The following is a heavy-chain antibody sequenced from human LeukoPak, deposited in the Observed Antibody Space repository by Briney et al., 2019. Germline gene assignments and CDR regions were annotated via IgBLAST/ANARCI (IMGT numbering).Heavy chain of an antibody. CDR2: ISHDGTR. Sequence: SEALSLTCGVSGGSIDITNYWSWVRQAPGKGLEWIGEISHDGTRNYNPSLRSRVAMSFDRANNYFSLSLTAVTAADTALYYCTRESRPFCPFAFWGQGVMVTVSS. V-gene: IGHV4-4*02. CDR1: GGSIDITNY. J-gene: IGHJ4*02. CDR3: TRESRPFCPFAF. D-gene: IGHD2-2*01.